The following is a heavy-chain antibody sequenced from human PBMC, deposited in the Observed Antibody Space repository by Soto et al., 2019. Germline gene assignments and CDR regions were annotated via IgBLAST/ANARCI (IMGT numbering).Heavy chain of an antibody. Sequence: SLRLSCSASGFNFSRYWTHWVRQVPGRGLMWVSHINSDGSRTTYADSVNGRFTITRDNAKNTLYLQMNSLRAEDTAVYYCARDLSSCTSARCYSYYYGMDVWGQGTTVTVSS. CDR1: GFNFSRYW. J-gene: IGHJ6*02. CDR2: INSDGSRT. CDR3: ARDLSSCTSARCYSYYYGMDV. D-gene: IGHD2-2*01. V-gene: IGHV3-74*01.